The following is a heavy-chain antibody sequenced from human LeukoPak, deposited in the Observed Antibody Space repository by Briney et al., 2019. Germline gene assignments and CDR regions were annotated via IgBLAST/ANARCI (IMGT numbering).Heavy chain of an antibody. CDR3: ATLLQDPTYSSSWFYYMDV. Sequence: ASVKISCKASGYTFTGYYVHWVRQAPGQGLEWMGWINPSSGGTSYAQKFQGRVTMTGDTSISTAYMELSSLRSEDTAVYYCATLLQDPTYSSSWFYYMDVWGKGTTVTVSS. CDR1: GYTFTGYY. J-gene: IGHJ6*03. D-gene: IGHD6-13*01. V-gene: IGHV1-2*02. CDR2: INPSSGGT.